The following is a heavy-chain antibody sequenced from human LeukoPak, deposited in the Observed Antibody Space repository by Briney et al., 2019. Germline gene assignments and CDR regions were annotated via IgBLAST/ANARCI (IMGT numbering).Heavy chain of an antibody. CDR2: INANSGDT. D-gene: IGHD3-22*01. CDR1: GYTFTGYY. V-gene: IGHV1-2*02. CDR3: AREISGYSDY. Sequence: ASVTVSCKASGYTFTGYYMHWERQAPGQGLEWMGWINANSGDTKYAQKFQGRVTMTRDTSISTAYMELSRLRSDDTAMYYCAREISGYSDYWGQGTLVTVSS. J-gene: IGHJ4*02.